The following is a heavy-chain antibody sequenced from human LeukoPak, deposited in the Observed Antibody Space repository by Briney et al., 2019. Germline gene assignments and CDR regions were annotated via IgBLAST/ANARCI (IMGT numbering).Heavy chain of an antibody. J-gene: IGHJ5*02. Sequence: GGSLRLSCTVPGFTVSSNSMSWVRQAPGKGLEWVSSISGSSGTTYYADSVMGRFTISRDNSKNTLYLQMKSLRAEDTAVYYCAKSKEDCCGSFDPWGQGALVTVSS. CDR1: GFTVSSNS. CDR3: AKSKEDCCGSFDP. V-gene: IGHV3-23*01. CDR2: ISGSSGTT. D-gene: IGHD2-15*01.